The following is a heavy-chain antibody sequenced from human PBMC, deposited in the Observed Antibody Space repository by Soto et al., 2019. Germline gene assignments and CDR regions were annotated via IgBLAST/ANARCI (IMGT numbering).Heavy chain of an antibody. V-gene: IGHV1-18*01. CDR2: ISAYNGNT. Sequence: GASVKVSCKASGYTFTRYGITWVRQAPGQGLEWMGWISAYNGNTNYAQKFQGRVTITADKSTSTAYMELSSLRSEDTAVYYCAAANHSPDIVVVPAADLYYYYYGMDVWGQGTTVTVSS. CDR1: GYTFTRYG. J-gene: IGHJ6*02. D-gene: IGHD2-2*01. CDR3: AAANHSPDIVVVPAADLYYYYYGMDV.